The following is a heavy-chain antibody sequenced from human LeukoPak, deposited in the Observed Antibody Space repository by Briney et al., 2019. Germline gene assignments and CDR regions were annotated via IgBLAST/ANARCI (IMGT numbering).Heavy chain of an antibody. CDR1: GGSISSSSYY. D-gene: IGHD4-23*01. J-gene: IGHJ4*02. CDR2: FYYSGST. Sequence: SETLSLTCSVSGGSISSSSYYWGWIRQPPGKGLEWIGSFYYSGSTNYNPSLKSRVTMLLDKSKNQFSLKLSSVTAADTAVYYCARNGGNSDFDYWGQGTLVTVSS. V-gene: IGHV4-39*07. CDR3: ARNGGNSDFDY.